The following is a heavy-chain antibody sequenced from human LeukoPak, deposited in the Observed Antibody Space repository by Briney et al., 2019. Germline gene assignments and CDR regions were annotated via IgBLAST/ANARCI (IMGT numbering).Heavy chain of an antibody. CDR1: GYTFINYG. CDR2: ISAYNGNT. J-gene: IGHJ4*02. CDR3: ARDLDQYNGRFGGFGHDF. Sequence: GASVKVSCKASGYTFINYGINWVRQAPGQGLEWMGWISAYNGNTNYAQSLQGRVTMNTDTSTSTVYMEMRSLTSDDTAVYYCARDLDQYNGRFGGFGHDFWGQGTLVTVSS. D-gene: IGHD3-10*01. V-gene: IGHV1-18*01.